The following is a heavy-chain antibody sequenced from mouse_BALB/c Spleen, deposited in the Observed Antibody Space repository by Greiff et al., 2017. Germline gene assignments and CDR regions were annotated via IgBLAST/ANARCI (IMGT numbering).Heavy chain of an antibody. Sequence: QVQLQQSGAELVRPGASVTLSCKASGYTFTDYEMHWVKQTPVHGLEWIGAIDPETGGTAYNQKFKGKATLTADKSSSTAYMELRSLTSEDSAVYYCTRWGYYGNYEDWGQGTTLTVSS. D-gene: IGHD2-1*01. CDR2: IDPETGGT. CDR3: TRWGYYGNYED. V-gene: IGHV1-15*01. J-gene: IGHJ2*01. CDR1: GYTFTDYE.